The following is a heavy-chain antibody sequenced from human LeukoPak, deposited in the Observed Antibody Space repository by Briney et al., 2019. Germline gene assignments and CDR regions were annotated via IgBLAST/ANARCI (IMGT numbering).Heavy chain of an antibody. Sequence: GASVKVSCKTSGYTFTSYDINWVRQATGQGLEWMGWMNPNSGNTGYAQKFQGRVTITADKSTSTAYMELSSLRSEDTAVYYCARGLTHKWLRTDYYYYVDVWGKGTTVTVSS. CDR1: GYTFTSYD. D-gene: IGHD5-12*01. J-gene: IGHJ6*03. CDR2: MNPNSGNT. CDR3: ARGLTHKWLRTDYYYYVDV. V-gene: IGHV1-8*03.